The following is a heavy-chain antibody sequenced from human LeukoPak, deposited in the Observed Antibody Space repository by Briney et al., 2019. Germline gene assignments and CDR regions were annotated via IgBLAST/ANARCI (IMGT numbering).Heavy chain of an antibody. CDR1: GFTFSSYA. J-gene: IGHJ4*02. CDR3: ARDALDIVVVVAASHFDY. Sequence: PGGSLGLSCAASGFTFSSYAMHWVRQAPGKGLEWVAVISYDGSNKYYADSVKGRFTISRDNSKNTLYLQMNSLRAEDTAVYYCARDALDIVVVVAASHFDYWGQGTLVTVSS. D-gene: IGHD2-15*01. V-gene: IGHV3-30*04. CDR2: ISYDGSNK.